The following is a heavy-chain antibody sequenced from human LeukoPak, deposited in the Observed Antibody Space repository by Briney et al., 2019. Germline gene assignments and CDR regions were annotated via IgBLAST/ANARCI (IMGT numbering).Heavy chain of an antibody. CDR2: IHSIGGT. V-gene: IGHV4-59*01. CDR1: GGSISDYY. CDR3: ARGHDYYYSGRQSWFDP. D-gene: IGHD3-10*01. J-gene: IGHJ5*02. Sequence: SETLSLTCTVSGGSISDYYWAWIRQPPEKGLEWIGYIHSIGGTNYNPSLKSRVTISVDTSKNQFSLKLSSVTAADTAFYYCARGHDYYYSGRQSWFDPWGQGTLVTVSS.